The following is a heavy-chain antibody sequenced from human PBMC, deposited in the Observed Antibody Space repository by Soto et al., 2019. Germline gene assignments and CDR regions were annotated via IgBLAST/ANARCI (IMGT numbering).Heavy chain of an antibody. Sequence: EVQLVESGGGLVQPGGSLRLSCAASGFTFRTHWMHWVRQTPGKGPVLVSRIDGDGTSTEYADSVKGRFTIARDNAKNTVCVQISGLRDEDTAVYYCARDVIAVVGAIRWFDPWGQGTLVTVSA. CDR2: IDGDGTST. CDR1: GFTFRTHW. CDR3: ARDVIAVVGAIRWFDP. V-gene: IGHV3-74*03. J-gene: IGHJ5*02. D-gene: IGHD6-19*01.